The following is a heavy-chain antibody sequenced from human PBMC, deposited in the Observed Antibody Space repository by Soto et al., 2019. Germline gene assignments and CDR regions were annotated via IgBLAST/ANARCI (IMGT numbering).Heavy chain of an antibody. V-gene: IGHV3-7*05. CDR3: ARDATYRDSSVYYDVFDI. CDR2: IRRDGGEE. CDR1: GFTFSYYW. Sequence: DVQLMESGGCLVQPGGSLRLSCAASGFTFSYYWMTWVRQAPGKGLEWVANIRRDGGEEHYVDSVKGRFSDSRDNDKESLYLQIHSRRIEGTAVYYCARDATYRDSSVYYDVFDIWGQGTMVTVSS. D-gene: IGHD3-22*01. J-gene: IGHJ3*02.